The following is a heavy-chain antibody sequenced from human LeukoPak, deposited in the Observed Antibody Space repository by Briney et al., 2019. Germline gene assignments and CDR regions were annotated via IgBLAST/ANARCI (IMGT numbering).Heavy chain of an antibody. Sequence: SETLSLTCSVSGGSISTSNYYWGWIRQPPGKGLEWIANIYYSGRTYYNPSLKSRVTISMDTSKNQFSLKLSSVTAADTAVDYCSRLYYYDSSGPPLWGQGTLVTVSS. CDR3: SRLYYYDSSGPPL. J-gene: IGHJ4*02. D-gene: IGHD3-22*01. CDR2: IYYSGRT. V-gene: IGHV4-39*01. CDR1: GGSISTSNYY.